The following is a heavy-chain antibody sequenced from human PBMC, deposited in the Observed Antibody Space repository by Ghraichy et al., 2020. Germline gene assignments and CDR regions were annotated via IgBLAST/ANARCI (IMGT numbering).Heavy chain of an antibody. CDR1: GFTFGSYS. CDR3: VRDLVLSGTLWH. Sequence: LTCAASGFTFGSYSMNWVRQAPGKGLEWVSYIGGTTSTIYYADSVKGRFTISRDNAKSSLYLQMDSLRDDDTAVYYCVRDLVLSGTLWHWGQGTLVTVSS. V-gene: IGHV3-48*02. J-gene: IGHJ4*02. CDR2: IGGTTSTI. D-gene: IGHD1-20*01.